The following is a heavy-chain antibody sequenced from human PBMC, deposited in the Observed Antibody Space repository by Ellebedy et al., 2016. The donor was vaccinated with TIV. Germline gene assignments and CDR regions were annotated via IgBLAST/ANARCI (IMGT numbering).Heavy chain of an antibody. V-gene: IGHV3-33*01. Sequence: GGSLRLSXAASGFTFSSYGMHWVRQAPGKGLEWVAVIWYDGSNKYYADSVKGRFTISRDNSKNTLYLQMNSLRAEDTAVYYCAREGGGKYSSSIVFAYWGQGTLVTVSS. D-gene: IGHD6-6*01. J-gene: IGHJ4*02. CDR3: AREGGGKYSSSIVFAY. CDR1: GFTFSSYG. CDR2: IWYDGSNK.